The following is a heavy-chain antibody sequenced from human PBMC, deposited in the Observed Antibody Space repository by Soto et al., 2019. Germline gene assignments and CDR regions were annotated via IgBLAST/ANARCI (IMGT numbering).Heavy chain of an antibody. Sequence: SETLSLTCAVYGGSFSGYYWSWIRQPPGKGLEWIGEINHSGSTNYNPSLKSRVTISVDTSKNQFSLKLSSVTAADTAVYYCARVLNPWYYMDVWGKRTTVAVSS. J-gene: IGHJ6*03. CDR3: ARVLNPWYYMDV. CDR2: INHSGST. CDR1: GGSFSGYY. V-gene: IGHV4-34*01.